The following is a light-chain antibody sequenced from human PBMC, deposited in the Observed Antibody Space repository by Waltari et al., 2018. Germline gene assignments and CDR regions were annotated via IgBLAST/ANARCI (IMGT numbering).Light chain of an antibody. J-gene: IGLJ2*01. Sequence: QSVLTQTPLASGTPGQRVTIPCSGSSFNLGSHTVNWYQQLPGTAPKLIMFGNNHRPSGVPGRFAGSKSGTSASLAISGLQSEDEADYYCGVWDDSLNGVVFGGGTKLTVL. CDR1: SFNLGSHT. CDR2: GNN. V-gene: IGLV1-44*01. CDR3: GVWDDSLNGVV.